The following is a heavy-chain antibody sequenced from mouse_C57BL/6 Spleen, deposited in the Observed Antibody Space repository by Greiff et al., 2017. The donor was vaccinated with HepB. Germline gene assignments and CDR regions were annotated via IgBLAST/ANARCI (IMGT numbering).Heavy chain of an antibody. V-gene: IGHV1-80*01. CDR2: IYPGDGDT. CDR1: GYAFSSYW. CDR3: ARCYKGNYEAMDY. J-gene: IGHJ4*01. D-gene: IGHD2-1*01. Sequence: QVQLQQSGAELVKPGASVKISCKASGYAFSSYWMNWVKQRPGKGLEWIGQIYPGDGDTNYNGKFKGKATLTADKSSSTAYMQLSSLTSEDSAVYCCARCYKGNYEAMDYWGQGTSVTVSS.